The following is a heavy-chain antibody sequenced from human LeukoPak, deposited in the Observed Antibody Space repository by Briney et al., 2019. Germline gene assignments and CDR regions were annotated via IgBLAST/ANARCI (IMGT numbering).Heavy chain of an antibody. CDR1: GYTFSSYV. V-gene: IGHV3-23*01. CDR3: AKETGLNGGFPSDY. J-gene: IGHJ4*02. CDR2: ISCSGGNT. Sequence: GGSLRLSCAASGYTFSSYVMSWVRQAPGKGLECVSAISCSGGNTYFADSVKGRFTISRDNSKNTLYLQMNCLRAEDTAVYYCAKETGLNGGFPSDYWGQGTLVTVSS. D-gene: IGHD1-14*01.